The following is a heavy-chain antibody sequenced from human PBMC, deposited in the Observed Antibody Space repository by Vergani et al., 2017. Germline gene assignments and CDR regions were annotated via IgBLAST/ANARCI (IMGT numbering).Heavy chain of an antibody. CDR3: ARDGYYYDSSGYYPDY. CDR1: GFTFSSYA. J-gene: IGHJ4*02. Sequence: QVQLVESGGGVVQPGRSLRLSCAASGFTFSSYAMHWVRQAPGKGLEWVAVISYDGSNKYYADSVKGRFTISRDNSKNTLYLLMNSLRAEDTAVYYCARDGYYYDSSGYYPDYWGQGTLVTVSS. CDR2: ISYDGSNK. V-gene: IGHV3-30-3*01. D-gene: IGHD3-22*01.